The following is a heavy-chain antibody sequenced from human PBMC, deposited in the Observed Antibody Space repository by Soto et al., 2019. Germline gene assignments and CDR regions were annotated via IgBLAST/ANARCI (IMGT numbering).Heavy chain of an antibody. CDR1: GESVTSNSAA. V-gene: IGHV6-1*01. Sequence: SQPLSLTSGISGESVTSNSAAWNWIRQSPSRGLEWLGRTYYRCKWYNDYAVSVESRITINPDTSKNHFSLQLNFVTPEDTAVYFCARGEQYSGRIFDYWGQGTLVTVSS. CDR2: TYYRCKWYN. D-gene: IGHD1-26*01. CDR3: ARGEQYSGRIFDY. J-gene: IGHJ4*02.